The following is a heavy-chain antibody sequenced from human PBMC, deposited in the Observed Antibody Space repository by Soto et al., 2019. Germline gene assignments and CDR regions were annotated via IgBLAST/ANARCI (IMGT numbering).Heavy chain of an antibody. CDR2: INHSGST. D-gene: IGHD3-9*01. Sequence: PSETLSLTCAVYGWSFSGYYWSWIRQPPGKGLEWIGEINHSGSTNYNPSLKSRVTISVDTSKNQFSLKLSSVTAADTAVYYCARCLRYFDWLSPARGFDPWGQGTLVTVSS. J-gene: IGHJ5*02. CDR1: GWSFSGYY. V-gene: IGHV4-34*01. CDR3: ARCLRYFDWLSPARGFDP.